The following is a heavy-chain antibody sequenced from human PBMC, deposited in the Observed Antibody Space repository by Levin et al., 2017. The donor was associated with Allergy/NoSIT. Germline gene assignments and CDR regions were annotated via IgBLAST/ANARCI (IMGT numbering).Heavy chain of an antibody. CDR3: ARGDGSGSYFGH. Sequence: SETLSLTCAISGDSVSSNSVSWTWIRQSPSRGLEWLGRTYYRSKWYNDYAESLKSRITINSDTSKNQFSLQLNSVTAEDTAVYYCARGDGSGSYFGHWGHGTLVTVSS. J-gene: IGHJ4*01. CDR1: GDSVSSNSVS. CDR2: TYYRSKWYN. V-gene: IGHV6-1*01. D-gene: IGHD3-10*01.